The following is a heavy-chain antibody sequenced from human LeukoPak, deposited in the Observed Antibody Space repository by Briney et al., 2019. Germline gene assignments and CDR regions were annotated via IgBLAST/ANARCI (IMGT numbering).Heavy chain of an antibody. J-gene: IGHJ5*02. V-gene: IGHV4-34*01. Sequence: SETLSLTCAVYGGSFSGYYWSWIRQPPGKGLEWIGEINHSGSTNYNPSLKSRVTTSVDTSKNQFSLKLSSVTAADTAVYYCARKSYSSSSRWFDPWGQGTLVTVSS. D-gene: IGHD6-6*01. CDR2: INHSGST. CDR3: ARKSYSSSSRWFDP. CDR1: GGSFSGYY.